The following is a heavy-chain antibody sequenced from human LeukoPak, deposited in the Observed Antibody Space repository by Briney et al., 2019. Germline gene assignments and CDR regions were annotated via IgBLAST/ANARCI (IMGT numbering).Heavy chain of an antibody. CDR2: IYYTGNT. Sequence: SETLSLTCTVSGVSISSSYSYWGWIRQPPGMGLEWIGSIYYTGNTYYNASLKSQVSISIDTSKNQFSLKLSSVTAADTAVYYCARTPGYCSGGSCYPRYYYYYYYMDVWGKGTTVTISS. CDR1: GVSISSSYSY. V-gene: IGHV4-39*01. D-gene: IGHD2-15*01. J-gene: IGHJ6*03. CDR3: ARTPGYCSGGSCYPRYYYYYYYMDV.